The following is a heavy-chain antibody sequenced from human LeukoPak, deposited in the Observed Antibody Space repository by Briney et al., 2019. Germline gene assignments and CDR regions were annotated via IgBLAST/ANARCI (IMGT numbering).Heavy chain of an antibody. D-gene: IGHD3-10*01. CDR1: GFTFSNYE. J-gene: IGHJ4*02. Sequence: GGSLRLSCVAFGFTFSNYEMNWVRQAPGKGLEFVSYMSSSGSTIYYADSVKGRFTISRDNARNSLYLQMNSLRAEGTAIYYCARDYAGLFDYWGQGTLVTVSS. CDR3: ARDYAGLFDY. CDR2: MSSSGSTI. V-gene: IGHV3-48*03.